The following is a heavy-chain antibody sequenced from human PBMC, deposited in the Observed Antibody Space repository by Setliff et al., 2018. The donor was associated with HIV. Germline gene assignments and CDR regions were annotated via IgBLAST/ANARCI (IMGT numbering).Heavy chain of an antibody. V-gene: IGHV1-18*01. Sequence: SVKVSCKASGYTFTSYGISWVRQAPGQGLEWMGWISAYNGNTYYAQKLQGRVTMTTDTPTSTAYMELRSLRSDDTAVYYCARLVAAAGKTGWFDPWGQGTLVTVSS. D-gene: IGHD6-13*01. CDR3: ARLVAAAGKTGWFDP. CDR2: ISAYNGNT. J-gene: IGHJ5*02. CDR1: GYTFTSYG.